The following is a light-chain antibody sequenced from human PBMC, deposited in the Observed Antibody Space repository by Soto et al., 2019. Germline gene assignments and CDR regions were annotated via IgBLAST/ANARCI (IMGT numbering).Light chain of an antibody. CDR1: SSDIGDYDY. J-gene: IGLJ1*01. V-gene: IGLV2-14*01. CDR3: NSYASGNARV. Sequence: QSALTQPASVSGSPGQSITISCTGTSSDIGDYDYVSWYQQHPGKAPKLLISEVSHRPSGVSNRFSGSKSGNTASLTISGLQAEDEADYYCNSYASGNARVFGTGTKLTVL. CDR2: EVS.